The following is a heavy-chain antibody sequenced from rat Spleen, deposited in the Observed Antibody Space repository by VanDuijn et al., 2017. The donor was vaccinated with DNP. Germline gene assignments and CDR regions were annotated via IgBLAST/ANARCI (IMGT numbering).Heavy chain of an antibody. CDR1: CYSITSNY. CDR2: ITYSGST. J-gene: IGHJ2*01. Sequence: EVQLQESGPGLVKPSQSLSLTCSVTCYSITSNYWGWIRQFPGNKMEYIGHITYSGSTNYNPSLKSRISITRDTWKNQFFLQLNSVTTEDTATYYCARWGTYFDYWGQGVMVTVSS. V-gene: IGHV3-1*01. CDR3: ARWGTYFDY.